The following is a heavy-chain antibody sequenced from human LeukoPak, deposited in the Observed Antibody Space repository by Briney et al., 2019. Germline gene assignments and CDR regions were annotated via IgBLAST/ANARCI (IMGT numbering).Heavy chain of an antibody. Sequence: GGSLRLSRAASGFTFSSYWMSWVRQAPGKGLEWVANIKQDGSEKYYVDSVKGRFTISRDNAKNSLYLQMNSLRAEDTAVYYCARDFYPPGYYDSSGYPTNRFDYWGQGTLVTVSS. J-gene: IGHJ4*02. V-gene: IGHV3-7*01. CDR2: IKQDGSEK. CDR1: GFTFSSYW. D-gene: IGHD3-22*01. CDR3: ARDFYPPGYYDSSGYPTNRFDY.